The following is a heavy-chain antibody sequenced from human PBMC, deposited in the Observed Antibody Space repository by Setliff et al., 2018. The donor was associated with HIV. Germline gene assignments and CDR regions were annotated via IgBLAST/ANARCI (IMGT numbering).Heavy chain of an antibody. Sequence: PSETLSLTCTVSGASLNNYYWSWIRQPPGRGLEWIGYVHSTGSTNCKSSLKSRVTISVDTSKNQFFLKLNSVTAADTAVYYCARVATGPEAFDIWGQGTMVTVSS. CDR3: ARVATGPEAFDI. J-gene: IGHJ3*02. CDR2: VHSTGST. V-gene: IGHV4-59*01. D-gene: IGHD3-9*01. CDR1: GASLNNYY.